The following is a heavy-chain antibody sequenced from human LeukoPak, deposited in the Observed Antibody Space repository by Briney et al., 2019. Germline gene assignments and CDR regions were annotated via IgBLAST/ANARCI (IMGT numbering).Heavy chain of an antibody. Sequence: SETLSLTCTVSGYSISSGYYWGWIRQPPGKGLEWIGSIYHSGSTYYNPSLKSRVAISVDTSKNQFSLKLSSVTAADTAVYYCARARLQLDYYYYYMDVWGKGTTVTVSS. V-gene: IGHV4-38-2*02. CDR1: GYSISSGYY. D-gene: IGHD4-11*01. CDR3: ARARLQLDYYYYYMDV. J-gene: IGHJ6*03. CDR2: IYHSGST.